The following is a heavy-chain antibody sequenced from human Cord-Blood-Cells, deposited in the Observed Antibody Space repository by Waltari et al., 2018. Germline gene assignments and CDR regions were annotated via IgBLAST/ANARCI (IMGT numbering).Heavy chain of an antibody. CDR2: IWYDGSNK. D-gene: IGHD6-13*01. Sequence: QVQLVESGGGVVQPGRSLRLSCAASGFTFSSYGMPWVRQAPGKGLEWVAVIWYDGSNKYYADSVKGRFTISRDNSKNTLYLQMNSLRAEDTAVYYCARALRGSSPFDPWGQGTLVTVSS. J-gene: IGHJ5*02. CDR3: ARALRGSSPFDP. V-gene: IGHV3-33*01. CDR1: GFTFSSYG.